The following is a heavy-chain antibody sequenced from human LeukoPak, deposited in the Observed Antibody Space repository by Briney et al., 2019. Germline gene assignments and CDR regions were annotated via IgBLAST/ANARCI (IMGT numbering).Heavy chain of an antibody. CDR2: ISSSGSTI. Sequence: GGSLRLSCAASGFTFSDYYMSWIRQAPGKGLEWVSYISSSGSTIYYADSVKGRFTISRDNAKNSLYLQMNSLRAEDTAVYYCARDLRELRYFDWLLYEDAFDIWGQGTMVTVSS. CDR3: ARDLRELRYFDWLLYEDAFDI. D-gene: IGHD3-9*01. V-gene: IGHV3-11*04. J-gene: IGHJ3*02. CDR1: GFTFSDYY.